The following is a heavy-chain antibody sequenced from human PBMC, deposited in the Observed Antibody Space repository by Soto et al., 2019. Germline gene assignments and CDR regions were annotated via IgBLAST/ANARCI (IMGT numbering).Heavy chain of an antibody. J-gene: IGHJ4*02. CDR2: IYPGDSDT. V-gene: IGHV5-51*01. CDR1: GYSFTSYF. CDR3: ARPFESSGRFDY. Sequence: GESLKISCKGSGYSFTSYFVGWVRQMPGKGLEWMGIIYPGDSDTRYSPSFQGQVTISADKSIRTAYLQWSSLKASDTAMYYCARPFESSGRFDYRGQGTPVTVSS. D-gene: IGHD6-19*01.